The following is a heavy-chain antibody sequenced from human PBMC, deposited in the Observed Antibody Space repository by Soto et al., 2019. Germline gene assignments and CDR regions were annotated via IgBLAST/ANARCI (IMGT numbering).Heavy chain of an antibody. CDR1: GFTFSDYY. J-gene: IGHJ4*02. D-gene: IGHD6-19*01. V-gene: IGHV3-72*01. Sequence: EVQLVESGGGLVQPEGSLRLSCAASGFTFSDYYMDWVRQAPGKGLEWVGRIKNNANSYTTEYAAHVKGSFIISSADSKDSMLMPSITPKTEATAVYQWTRVRLSSSGSYDHWGQGILVTVSS. CDR3: TRVRLSSSGSYDH. CDR2: IKNNANSYTT.